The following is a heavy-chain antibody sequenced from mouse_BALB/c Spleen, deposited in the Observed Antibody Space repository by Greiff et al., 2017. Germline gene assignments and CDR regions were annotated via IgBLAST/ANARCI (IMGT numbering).Heavy chain of an antibody. CDR3: ARDDYDGDNMDY. D-gene: IGHD2-4*01. J-gene: IGHJ4*01. V-gene: IGHV5-6*02. CDR1: GFTFSSYG. CDR2: ISSGGGYT. Sequence: DVKLVESGGDLVKPGGSLKLSCAASGFTFSSYGMSWVRQTPDKRLEWVATISSGGGYTYYPDSVKGRFTISRDNAKNTLYLQMSSLKSEDTAMYYCARDDYDGDNMDYWGQGTSVTVSA.